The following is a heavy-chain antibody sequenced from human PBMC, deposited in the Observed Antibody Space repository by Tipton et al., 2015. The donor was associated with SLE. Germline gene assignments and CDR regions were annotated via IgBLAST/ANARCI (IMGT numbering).Heavy chain of an antibody. J-gene: IGHJ4*02. CDR3: ARDPSSWWYFDY. D-gene: IGHD6-13*01. Sequence: SLRLSCAASGFTFSSYAMGWVRQAPGKGLEWVSAISGSGGSTYYADSVKGRFTISRDNSKNTLYLQMNSLRAEDTAVYYCARDPSSWWYFDYWGQGTLVNVSS. V-gene: IGHV3-23*01. CDR2: ISGSGGST. CDR1: GFTFSSYA.